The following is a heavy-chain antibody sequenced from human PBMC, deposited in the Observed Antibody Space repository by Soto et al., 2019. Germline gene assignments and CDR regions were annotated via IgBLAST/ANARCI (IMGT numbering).Heavy chain of an antibody. CDR1: GGTFSSYA. V-gene: IGHV1-69*06. CDR3: ARGGRITMIVVATSHRHGMDV. Sequence: ASVKVSCKASGGTFSSYAISWVRQAPGQGLEWMGGIIPIFGTANYAQKFQGRVTITADKSTSTAYMELSSLRSEDTAVYYCARGGRITMIVVATSHRHGMDVWGQGTTVTVSS. CDR2: IIPIFGTA. D-gene: IGHD3-22*01. J-gene: IGHJ6*02.